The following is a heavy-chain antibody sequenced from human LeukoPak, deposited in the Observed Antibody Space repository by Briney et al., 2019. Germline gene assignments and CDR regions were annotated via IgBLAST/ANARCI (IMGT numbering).Heavy chain of an antibody. CDR3: ARDREGYDSSGGLTH. CDR2: IKHDGSDK. Sequence: GGSLRPSLEASDFTFISYWMSWVRQAQGKGLEWLATIKHDGSDKYFVDSVKGRFTISRDNARNSLYLEMNSLRAEDTALYHCARDREGYDSSGGLTHWGQGTLVIVSS. CDR1: DFTFISYW. D-gene: IGHD3-22*01. J-gene: IGHJ4*02. V-gene: IGHV3-7*01.